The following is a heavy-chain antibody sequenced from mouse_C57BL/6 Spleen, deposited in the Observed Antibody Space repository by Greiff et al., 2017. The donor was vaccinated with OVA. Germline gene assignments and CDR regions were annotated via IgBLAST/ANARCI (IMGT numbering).Heavy chain of an antibody. CDR3: VRRVTTVYYYAMDY. Sequence: VQLQESGPGLVQPSQSLSITCTVSGFSLTSYGVHWVRQSPGKGLEWLGVIWSGGSTDYNAAFIASLSISKDNSKSQVFFIMNSLQADDTAIDYCVRRVTTVYYYAMDYWSQGTSVTVSS. D-gene: IGHD2-2*01. CDR1: GFSLTSYG. CDR2: IWSGGST. V-gene: IGHV2-2*01. J-gene: IGHJ4*01.